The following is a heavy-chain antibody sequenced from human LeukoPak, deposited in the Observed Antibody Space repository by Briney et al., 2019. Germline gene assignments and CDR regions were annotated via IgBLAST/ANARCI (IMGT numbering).Heavy chain of an antibody. CDR3: ARSSLRYCSGGSCLPNWFDP. D-gene: IGHD2-15*01. J-gene: IGHJ5*02. Sequence: GGSLRLSCAASGLTFSSYAMHWVRQAPGKGLEWVAVISYDGSNKYYADSVKGRFTISRDNSKNTLYLQMNSLRAEDTAVYYCARSSLRYCSGGSCLPNWFDPWGQGTLVTVSS. CDR1: GLTFSSYA. V-gene: IGHV3-30*04. CDR2: ISYDGSNK.